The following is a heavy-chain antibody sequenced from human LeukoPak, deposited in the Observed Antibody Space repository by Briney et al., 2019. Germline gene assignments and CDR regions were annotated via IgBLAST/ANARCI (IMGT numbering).Heavy chain of an antibody. CDR3: ARRRRYVWGR. D-gene: IGHD3-16*01. CDR1: GGSISSSSYY. J-gene: IGHJ4*02. CDR2: INHSGST. Sequence: SETLSLTCTVSGGSISSSSYYWSWIRQPPGKGLEWIGEINHSGSTNYNPSLKSRVTISVDTSKNQFSLKLSSVTAADTAVYYCARRRRYVWGRWGQGTLVTVSS. V-gene: IGHV4-39*07.